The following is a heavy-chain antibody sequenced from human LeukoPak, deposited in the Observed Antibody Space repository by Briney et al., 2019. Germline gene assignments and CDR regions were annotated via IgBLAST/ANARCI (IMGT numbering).Heavy chain of an antibody. J-gene: IGHJ4*02. CDR2: ISYDGSNK. D-gene: IGHD3-22*01. Sequence: GGSLRLSCAASGFTFSSYAMHWVRQAPGKGLEWVAVISYDGSNKYYADSVKGRFTISRDNSKNTLYLQMNSLRAGDTAVYYCAKGGHYDSSGYFGPSGYWGQGTLVTVSS. V-gene: IGHV3-30-3*01. CDR1: GFTFSSYA. CDR3: AKGGHYDSSGYFGPSGY.